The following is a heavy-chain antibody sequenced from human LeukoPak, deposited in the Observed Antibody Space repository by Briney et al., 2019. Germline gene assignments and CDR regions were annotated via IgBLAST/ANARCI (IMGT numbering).Heavy chain of an antibody. J-gene: IGHJ4*02. CDR3: ARGSKQVTYNY. V-gene: IGHV6-1*01. CDR2: TYYRSKWYN. Sequence: SQTLSLTCAISGDSVSSNSAGWNWIRQSPSRGLKWLGRTYYRSKWYNDYAVSVKSRITINADTSKNQFSLQLNSVTPEDTAVYYCARGSKQVTYNYWGQGTLVTVSS. CDR1: GDSVSSNSAG. D-gene: IGHD2-21*02.